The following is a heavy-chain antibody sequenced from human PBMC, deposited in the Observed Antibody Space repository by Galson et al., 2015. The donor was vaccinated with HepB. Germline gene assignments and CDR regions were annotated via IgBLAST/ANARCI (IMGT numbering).Heavy chain of an antibody. V-gene: IGHV3-7*03. J-gene: IGHJ4*02. D-gene: IGHD5-18*01. CDR3: ARVPRLYSYGDPSFDY. Sequence: SLRLSCAASGFTFSSYRMSWVRQAPGKGLEWVANIKQDGSEKYYVGSVKGRFTISRDNAKNSLYLQMNSLRAEDTAVYYCARVPRLYSYGDPSFDYWGPGTLVTVSS. CDR2: IKQDGSEK. CDR1: GFTFSSYR.